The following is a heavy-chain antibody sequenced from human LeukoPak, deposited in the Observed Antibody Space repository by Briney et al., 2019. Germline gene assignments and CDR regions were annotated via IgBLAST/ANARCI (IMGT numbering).Heavy chain of an antibody. J-gene: IGHJ4*02. V-gene: IGHV4-59*08. CDR2: IYYSGST. Sequence: SETLSLTCTVSVGSISSYSWRWIRQPPGKGLEWIGYIYYSGSTNYNPSLKSRVTISVDTSKNQFSLKLSSVTAADTGVYYCARHVYCTNDVYSVYLGQGTLVTVSS. CDR3: ARHVYCTNDVYSVY. D-gene: IGHD2-8*01. CDR1: VGSISSYS.